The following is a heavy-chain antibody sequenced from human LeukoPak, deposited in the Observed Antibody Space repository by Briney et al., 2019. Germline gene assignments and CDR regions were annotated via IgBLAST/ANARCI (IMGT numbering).Heavy chain of an antibody. V-gene: IGHV3-43*01. Sequence: GGSLRLSCAASGFTFDDYTMHWVRQAPGKGLEWVSLISWDGGSTYYADSVKGRFTISRDNAKNSLYLQMNSLRAEDTAVYYCARGVATYDFWNGYVWGQGTLVTVSS. CDR1: GFTFDDYT. CDR3: ARGVATYDFWNGYV. CDR2: ISWDGGST. J-gene: IGHJ4*02. D-gene: IGHD3-3*01.